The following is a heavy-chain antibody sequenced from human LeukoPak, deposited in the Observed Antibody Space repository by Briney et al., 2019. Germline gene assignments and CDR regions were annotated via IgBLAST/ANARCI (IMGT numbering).Heavy chain of an antibody. CDR2: INGGGGGT. D-gene: IGHD3-3*02. CDR1: GFTFSSYA. CDR3: AKDWHLWFHDRYYFDY. V-gene: IGHV3-23*01. J-gene: IGHJ4*02. Sequence: GGSLRLSCVASGFTFSSYAMTWVRQAPGKGLEWVSAINGGGGGTYYADSVKGRFTISRDNSKSTLYLQMDSLTVEDTAVYYCAKDWHLWFHDRYYFDYWGQGTLVTVSS.